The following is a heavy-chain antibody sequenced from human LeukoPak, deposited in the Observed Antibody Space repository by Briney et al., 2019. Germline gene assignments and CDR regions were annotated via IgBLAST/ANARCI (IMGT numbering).Heavy chain of an antibody. Sequence: PGGSLRLSCAASGFTFNIYSMNRVRQAPGKGLEWVSSISSSSDYIYYADSVKGRFTISRDNAKNSLYLQMNSLRAEDTAVYYCARKLGKWERLSPFDYWGQGTLVTVSS. CDR3: ARKLGKWERLSPFDY. CDR2: ISSSSDYI. J-gene: IGHJ4*02. D-gene: IGHD1-26*01. CDR1: GFTFNIYS. V-gene: IGHV3-21*01.